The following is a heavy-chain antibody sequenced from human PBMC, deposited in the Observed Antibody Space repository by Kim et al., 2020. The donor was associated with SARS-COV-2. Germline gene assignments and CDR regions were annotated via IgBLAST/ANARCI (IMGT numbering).Heavy chain of an antibody. V-gene: IGHV6-1*01. CDR3: ARDRGPGTDSSTWSGTYNWFDP. D-gene: IGHD6-13*01. Sequence: SQTLSLTCAISGDSVSSSSAAWNWIRQSPSRGLEWLGRTYYRSKWYNDYAVFVRGRITINPDTSKNQFSLQLNSVIPEDTAVYYCARDRGPGTDSSTWSGTYNWFDPWGQGPLVTVSS. CDR1: GDSVSSSSAA. J-gene: IGHJ5*02. CDR2: TYYRSKWYN.